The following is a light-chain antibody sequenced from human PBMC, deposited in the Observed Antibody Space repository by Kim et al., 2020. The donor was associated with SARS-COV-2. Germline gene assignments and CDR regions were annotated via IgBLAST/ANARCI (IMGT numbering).Light chain of an antibody. CDR1: NNNVGNQG. CDR3: SAWDSSLNAWV. CDR2: RNN. J-gene: IGLJ3*02. V-gene: IGLV10-54*04. Sequence: QTATVTSTGNNNNVGNQGAAWLQQHQGHPPKLLSYRNNNRPSGISERFSASRSGDTASLTITGLQPEDETDYYCSAWDSSLNAWVFGGGTQLTVL.